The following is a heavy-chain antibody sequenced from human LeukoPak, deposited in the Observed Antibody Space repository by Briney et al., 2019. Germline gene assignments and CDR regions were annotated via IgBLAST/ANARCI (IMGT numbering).Heavy chain of an antibody. CDR1: GGSIGTYC. D-gene: IGHD2-21*02. V-gene: IGHV4-59*01. CDR2: IYYSGIA. J-gene: IGHJ4*02. Sequence: SETLSLTCTVSGGSIGTYCWSWIRQPPGKGLEWIGYIYYSGIANYNPSLTSRVTISVDTSKNQFSLKLSSVTAADTAVYYCAREGDTSKFDYWGQGTLVTVSP. CDR3: AREGDTSKFDY.